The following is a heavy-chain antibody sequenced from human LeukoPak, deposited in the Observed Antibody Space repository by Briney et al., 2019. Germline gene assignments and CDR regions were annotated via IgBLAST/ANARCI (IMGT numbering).Heavy chain of an antibody. CDR2: ISSSSSTI. V-gene: IGHV3-48*01. J-gene: IGHJ6*03. CDR1: GFTFSSYS. D-gene: IGHD3-9*01. Sequence: GGSLRLSCAASGFTFSSYSMNWVRQAPGKGLEWVSYISSSSSTIYYADSVKGRFTISRDNAKNSLYLQMNSLRAEDTAVYYCARDELRYFDWSDYYMDVWGKGTTVTVSS. CDR3: ARDELRYFDWSDYYMDV.